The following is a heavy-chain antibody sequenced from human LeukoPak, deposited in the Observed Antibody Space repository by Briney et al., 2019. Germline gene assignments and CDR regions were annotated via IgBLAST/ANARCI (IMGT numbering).Heavy chain of an antibody. Sequence: GGSLRLSCAASGFTFSSYWMSWTRQAPGKGLEWVANIKQDGSEKYYVDSVKGRFTISRDNAKNSLYLQMNSLRAEDTAVNYCARVSGYCSSTSCPIQYYYGMDVWGQGTTVTVSS. CDR2: IKQDGSEK. J-gene: IGHJ6*02. D-gene: IGHD2-2*03. V-gene: IGHV3-7*01. CDR1: GFTFSSYW. CDR3: ARVSGYCSSTSCPIQYYYGMDV.